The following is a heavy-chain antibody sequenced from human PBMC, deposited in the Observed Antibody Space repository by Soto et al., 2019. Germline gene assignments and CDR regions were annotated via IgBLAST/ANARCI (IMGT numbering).Heavy chain of an antibody. CDR3: ATGGGWLFDP. CDR1: GGSISSYY. Sequence: QVQLQESGPGLVKPSETLSLTCTVSGGSISSYYWSWIRQPPGKGLEWIGYIYYSGTTNYNPSLRSRVTISVDPSKKQSSLKLTSVPAADTAVYFCATGGGWLFDPWGQGTLVPVSS. CDR2: IYYSGTT. V-gene: IGHV4-59*01. J-gene: IGHJ5*02. D-gene: IGHD2-21*01.